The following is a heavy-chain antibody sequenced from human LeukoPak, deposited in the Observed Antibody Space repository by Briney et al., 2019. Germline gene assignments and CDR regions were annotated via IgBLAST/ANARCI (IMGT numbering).Heavy chain of an antibody. J-gene: IGHJ4*02. D-gene: IGHD6-19*01. CDR2: ITSTGNYI. CDR1: GFTFSSYG. V-gene: IGHV3-21*01. Sequence: GGSLRLSCAASGFTFSSYGMHWVRQAPGKGLEWVACITSTGNYIYFADSLKGRFTISRDNAKNSLYLQMNSLRAEDTAVYYCARTRNSSGWEFDYWGQGTLVTVSS. CDR3: ARTRNSSGWEFDY.